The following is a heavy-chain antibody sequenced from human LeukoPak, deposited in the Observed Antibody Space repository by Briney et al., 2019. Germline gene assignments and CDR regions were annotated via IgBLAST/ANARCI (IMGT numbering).Heavy chain of an antibody. D-gene: IGHD6-19*01. CDR3: ARAATAGIFDY. Sequence: ASVKVSCKASGYTFTSDAMHWVRQAPGQRLEWMGWINAGNGNTKYSQKFQGRVTITRDTSASTAYMELSSLRSEDTAAYYCARAATAGIFDYWGQGTLVTVSS. CDR1: GYTFTSDA. J-gene: IGHJ4*02. V-gene: IGHV1-3*01. CDR2: INAGNGNT.